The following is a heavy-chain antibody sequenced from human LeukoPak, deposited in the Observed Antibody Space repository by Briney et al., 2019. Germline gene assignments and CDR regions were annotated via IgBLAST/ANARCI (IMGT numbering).Heavy chain of an antibody. CDR2: MKKDGSDK. CDR3: AKTGSRAQGGLDY. J-gene: IGHJ4*02. CDR1: GFTFSGFW. Sequence: GGSLRLSCVTSGFTFSGFWMTWVRQAPGKGLEWAATMKKDGSDKYYMDSVKGRFTISRDNSKNTLYLQLNSLRAEDMAVYYCAKTGSRAQGGLDYWGQGTLVTVSS. V-gene: IGHV3-7*03. D-gene: IGHD3-10*01.